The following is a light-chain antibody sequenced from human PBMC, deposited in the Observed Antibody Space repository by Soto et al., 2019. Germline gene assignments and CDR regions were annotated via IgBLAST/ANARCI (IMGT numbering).Light chain of an antibody. CDR1: QSVGSN. J-gene: IGKJ1*01. CDR3: QQYYNRPPWT. V-gene: IGKV3-15*01. Sequence: EIVLTQSPATLSVSPGERANLSCRDSQSVGSNLAWYQRKTGQAPRLLIFGASTRATGAPTRFSGSGSGTEFTLTISSLQSEDFALYFCQQYYNRPPWTFGQGTKVVIK. CDR2: GAS.